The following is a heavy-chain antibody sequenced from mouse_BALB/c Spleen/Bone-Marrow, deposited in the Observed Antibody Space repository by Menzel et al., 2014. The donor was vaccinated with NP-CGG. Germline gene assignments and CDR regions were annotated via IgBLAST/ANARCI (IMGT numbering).Heavy chain of an antibody. Sequence: VQLQQSGPELVKPGASVKMSCKASGYTFTSYVLHWVKQKPGQGLEWIGYINPYNDGTKSNEEFKGKATLTSDKSSSTAYMELSSLTSEDSAVYYCAREDGYYGMDYWGQGTSVTVSS. D-gene: IGHD2-3*01. V-gene: IGHV1-14*01. CDR2: INPYNDGT. J-gene: IGHJ4*01. CDR3: AREDGYYGMDY. CDR1: GYTFTSYV.